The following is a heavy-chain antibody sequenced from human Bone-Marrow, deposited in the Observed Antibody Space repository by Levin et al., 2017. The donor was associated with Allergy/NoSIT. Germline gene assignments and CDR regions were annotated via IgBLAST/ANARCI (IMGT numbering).Heavy chain of an antibody. CDR1: GGSISSSY. CDR3: ARHPFHWGFDL. V-gene: IGHV4-59*08. CDR2: IYDSGNT. D-gene: IGHD3-16*01. Sequence: SQTLSLTCTVSGGSISSSYWSWIRQPPGKGLEWIGYIYDSGNTNHNPSLKSRVTISVDTSKNQFSLKLSSVTAADTAVYYCARHPFHWGFDLWGRGTLVTVSS. J-gene: IGHJ2*01.